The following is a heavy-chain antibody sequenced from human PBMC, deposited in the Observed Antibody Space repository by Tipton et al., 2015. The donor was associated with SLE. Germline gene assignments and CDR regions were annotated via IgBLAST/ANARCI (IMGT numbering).Heavy chain of an antibody. CDR2: ISAYNGNT. J-gene: IGHJ4*02. CDR3: ARMGEVPRITVFGVVQYYFDY. CDR1: AYTFTSYG. Sequence: QVQLVQSGAEVKKPGASVKVSCKASAYTFTSYGISWVRQAPGQGLEWMGWISAYNGNTNYAQKLQGRVTMTTDTSTSTAYMELRCLRSDDTAVYYCARMGEVPRITVFGVVQYYFDYWGQGTLVTVSS. V-gene: IGHV1-18*01. D-gene: IGHD3-3*01.